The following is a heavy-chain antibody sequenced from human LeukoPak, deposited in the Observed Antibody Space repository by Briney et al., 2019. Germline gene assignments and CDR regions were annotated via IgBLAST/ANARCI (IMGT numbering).Heavy chain of an antibody. J-gene: IGHJ3*02. V-gene: IGHV5-51*01. CDR3: ARLRSTVADAFDI. Sequence: GESLKISCKGSGYSFTSYWIGWVRQMPGKGPEWMGIIYPGDSDTRYSPSFQGQVTISADKSIRNAYLQWSSLKASDTAMYYCARLRSTVADAFDIWGQGTMVTVSS. CDR1: GYSFTSYW. CDR2: IYPGDSDT. D-gene: IGHD4-23*01.